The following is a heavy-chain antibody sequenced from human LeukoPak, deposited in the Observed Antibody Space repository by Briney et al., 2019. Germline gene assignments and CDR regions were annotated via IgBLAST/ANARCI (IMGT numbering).Heavy chain of an antibody. D-gene: IGHD3-10*01. V-gene: IGHV3-30*18. CDR2: ISDNGNNK. J-gene: IGHJ6*02. Sequence: GGSLRLSCAASGFTFSSYGMHWVRQAPGKGLEWLVVISDNGNNKYYADSVKGRFTISRDTSKNTLYLKMTSLRAEDTAVYYCAKNRDESRGFGEPSRNYYYYYGLDVWGPGTTVTVSS. CDR3: AKNRDESRGFGEPSRNYYYYYGLDV. CDR1: GFTFSSYG.